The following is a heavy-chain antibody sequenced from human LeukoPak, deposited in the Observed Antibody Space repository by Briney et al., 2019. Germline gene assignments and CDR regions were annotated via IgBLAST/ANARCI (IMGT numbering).Heavy chain of an antibody. CDR1: GFTFSSYW. CDR2: IKQDGSEK. Sequence: AGGSLRLSCAASGFTFSSYWMSWVRQAPGKGLAWVANIKQDGSEKYYVDSVKGRFTISRDNAKNSLYLQMNSLRAEDTAVYYCARVHCSGGSCYSVNFDYWGQGTLVTVSS. CDR3: ARVHCSGGSCYSVNFDY. D-gene: IGHD2-15*01. V-gene: IGHV3-7*01. J-gene: IGHJ4*02.